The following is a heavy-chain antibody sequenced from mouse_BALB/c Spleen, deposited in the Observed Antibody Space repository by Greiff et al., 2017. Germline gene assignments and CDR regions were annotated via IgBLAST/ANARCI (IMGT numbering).Heavy chain of an antibody. CDR2: ISYSGST. V-gene: IGHV3-2*02. D-gene: IGHD2-1*01. CDR3: ARRDYGYGNYWYFDV. Sequence: EVKLQESGPGLVKPSQSLSLTCTVTGYSITSDYAWNWIRQFPGNKLEWMGYISYSGSTSYNPSLKSRISITRDTSKNQFFLQLNSVTTEDTATYYCARRDYGYGNYWYFDVWGAGTTVTVSS. CDR1: GYSITSDYA. J-gene: IGHJ1*01.